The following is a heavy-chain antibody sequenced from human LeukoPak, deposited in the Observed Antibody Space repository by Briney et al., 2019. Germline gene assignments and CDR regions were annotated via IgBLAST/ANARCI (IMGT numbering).Heavy chain of an antibody. J-gene: IGHJ5*02. CDR2: INTNTGNP. V-gene: IGHV7-4-1*02. Sequence: ASVKVSCKASGYTFTSYAMNWVRQAPGQGLEWMGWINTNTGNPTYAQGFTGRFVFSLDTSVSTAYLQISSPKAEDTAVYYCARDNSAYYYDSSGYGYDENWFDPWGQGTLVTVSS. CDR3: ARDNSAYYYDSSGYGYDENWFDP. CDR1: GYTFTSYA. D-gene: IGHD3-22*01.